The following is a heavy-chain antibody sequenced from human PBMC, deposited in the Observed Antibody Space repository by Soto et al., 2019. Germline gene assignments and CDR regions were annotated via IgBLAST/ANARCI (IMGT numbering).Heavy chain of an antibody. CDR3: AESPEWRNRYFDY. J-gene: IGHJ4*02. CDR1: GFTFNKHG. Sequence: GGSLRLSCAGSGFTFNKHGMQWVRQAPGKGLEWLAVISYDGSTKYYADSVKGLFTISRDNSKSTLYLQMNSLRVEDTAAYYCAESPEWRNRYFDYWGQGTLVTVSS. V-gene: IGHV3-30*18. CDR2: ISYDGSTK. D-gene: IGHD3-3*01.